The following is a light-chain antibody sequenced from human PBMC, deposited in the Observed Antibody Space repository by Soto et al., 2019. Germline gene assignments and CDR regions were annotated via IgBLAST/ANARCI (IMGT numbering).Light chain of an antibody. CDR1: QSVSSSY. CDR3: QQYGSSPGT. Sequence: ELVLTQSPGTLSLSPGERATLSCRASQSVSSSYLAWYQQKPGQAPRLLIYGASSRATGIPDRFSGSRSGTDSPLTISRLEPEDFAVYYCQQYGSSPGTFGGGTKVEIK. J-gene: IGKJ4*01. V-gene: IGKV3-20*01. CDR2: GAS.